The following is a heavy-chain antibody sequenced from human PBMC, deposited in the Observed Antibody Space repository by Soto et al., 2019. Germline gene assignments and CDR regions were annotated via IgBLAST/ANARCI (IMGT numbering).Heavy chain of an antibody. J-gene: IGHJ4*02. V-gene: IGHV3-30*18. D-gene: IGHD3-10*01. CDR3: AKDRLGTMVRGVTTYFDY. CDR2: ISYDGSNK. CDR1: GFTFSSYG. Sequence: VGSLRLSCAASGFTFSSYGMHWVRQAPGKGLEWVAVISYDGSNKYYADSVKGRFTISRDNSKNTLYLQMNSLRAEDTAVYYCAKDRLGTMVRGVTTYFDYWGQGTLVTVSS.